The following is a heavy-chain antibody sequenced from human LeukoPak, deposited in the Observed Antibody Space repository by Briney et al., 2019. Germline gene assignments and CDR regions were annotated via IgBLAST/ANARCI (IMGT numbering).Heavy chain of an antibody. CDR2: IYYSGSN. D-gene: IGHD3-22*01. J-gene: IGHJ5*02. CDR1: GGSISSGGYY. CDR3: AGSYYDSHWGWFDP. Sequence: SQTLSLTCTVSGGSISSGGYYWSWIRQHPGKGLEWIGYIYYSGSNYYNPSLKSRVTISVDTSKNQFSLKLSSVTAADTAVYYCAGSYYDSHWGWFDPWGQGTLVTVSS. V-gene: IGHV4-31*03.